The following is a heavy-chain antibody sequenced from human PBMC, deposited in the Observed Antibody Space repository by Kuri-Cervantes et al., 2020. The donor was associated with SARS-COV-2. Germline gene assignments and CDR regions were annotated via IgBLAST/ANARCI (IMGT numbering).Heavy chain of an antibody. J-gene: IGHJ6*02. Sequence: GESLKISCAASGFTFSSYSMNWVRQAPGKGLEWVSSISSSSSYIYYADSVKGRFTISRDNAKNSLYLQMNSLRAEDTAVYYCARDSPDSSSWYYYYYGMGVWGQGTTVTVSS. D-gene: IGHD6-13*01. CDR2: ISSSSSYI. CDR3: ARDSPDSSSWYYYYYGMGV. CDR1: GFTFSSYS. V-gene: IGHV3-21*01.